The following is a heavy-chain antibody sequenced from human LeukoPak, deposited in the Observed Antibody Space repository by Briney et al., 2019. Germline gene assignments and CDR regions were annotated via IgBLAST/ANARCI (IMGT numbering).Heavy chain of an antibody. CDR2: IIPIFGTA. Sequence: SVKVSCKASGGTFSSYAISWVRQAPGQGLEWMGGIIPIFGTANYAQKFQGRVTITTDESTSTAYMELGSLRSEDTAVYYCARGGRIGDYGDDDYYFDYWGQGTLVNVSS. J-gene: IGHJ4*02. CDR1: GGTFSSYA. CDR3: ARGGRIGDYGDDDYYFDY. D-gene: IGHD4-17*01. V-gene: IGHV1-69*05.